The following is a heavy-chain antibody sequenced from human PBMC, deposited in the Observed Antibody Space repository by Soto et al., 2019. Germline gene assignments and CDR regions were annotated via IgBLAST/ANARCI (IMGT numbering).Heavy chain of an antibody. Sequence: GGSLRLSCAASGFNVGAFAVNWVRQAPGKGLEWVSGISVSDAFIYYADSVRGRFSISRDASENILYLQMNSLTAGDTAVYYCAKATATGGGAFDISGQGTMVTVSS. CDR3: AKATATGGGAFDI. CDR1: GFNVGAFA. D-gene: IGHD2-8*02. V-gene: IGHV3-23*01. CDR2: ISVSDAFI. J-gene: IGHJ3*02.